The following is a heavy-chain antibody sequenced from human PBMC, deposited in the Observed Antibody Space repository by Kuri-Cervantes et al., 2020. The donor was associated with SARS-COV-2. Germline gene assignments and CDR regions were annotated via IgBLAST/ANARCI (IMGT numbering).Heavy chain of an antibody. CDR1: GFTFSSYA. D-gene: IGHD2/OR15-2a*01. CDR3: ASRGNSRNWYFDL. V-gene: IGHV3-23*03. CDR2: IYSGGSST. J-gene: IGHJ2*01. Sequence: GGSLRLSCAASGFTFSSYAMSWVRQAPGKGLEWVSVIYSGGSSTYYADSVKGRFTISRDNSKNTLYLQMNSPRAEDTAVYYCASRGNSRNWYFDLWGRGTLVTVSS.